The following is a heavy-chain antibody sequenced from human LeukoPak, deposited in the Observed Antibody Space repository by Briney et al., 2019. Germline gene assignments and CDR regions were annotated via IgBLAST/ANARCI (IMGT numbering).Heavy chain of an antibody. CDR1: GYTFTYRY. CDR3: ARGPQYYYDSSGTPHLDY. Sequence: GASVKVSCKASGYTFTYRYLHWVRQAPGQALEWMGWITPFNGNTNYAQKFQDRVTITRDRSMSTAYMELGSLRSDDTAVYYCARGPQYYYDSSGTPHLDYWGQGTLVTVSS. V-gene: IGHV1-45*02. J-gene: IGHJ4*02. D-gene: IGHD3-22*01. CDR2: ITPFNGNT.